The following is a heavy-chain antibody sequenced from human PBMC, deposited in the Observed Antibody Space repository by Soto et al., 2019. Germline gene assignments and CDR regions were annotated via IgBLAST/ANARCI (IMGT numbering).Heavy chain of an antibody. CDR3: ARDQGVGATRYYYYGMDG. CDR1: GFTFSSYW. D-gene: IGHD1-26*01. V-gene: IGHV3-7*05. CDR2: IKQDGSEK. J-gene: IGHJ6*01. Sequence: PGGSLRLSCAASGFTFSSYWMSWVRQAPGKGLEWVANIKQDGSEKYYVDSVKGRFTISRDNAKNSLYLQMNSLRAEDTAVYYCARDQGVGATRYYYYGMDGRGQGTTVTVSS.